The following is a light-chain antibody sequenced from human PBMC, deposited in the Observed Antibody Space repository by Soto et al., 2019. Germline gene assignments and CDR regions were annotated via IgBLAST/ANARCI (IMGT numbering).Light chain of an antibody. CDR2: EGS. CDR1: SSDVGSGSHNL. CDR3: CSYVSSFTYV. J-gene: IGLJ1*01. Sequence: QSVLTQPASVSGSPGQSITISCTGTSSDVGSGSHNLVSWYQQRPGKAPKVVIYEGSKRPSGVSDRFAGSKSGNTASLTISGLQAEDEADYYCCSYVSSFTYVSGTGTKVTVL. V-gene: IGLV2-23*01.